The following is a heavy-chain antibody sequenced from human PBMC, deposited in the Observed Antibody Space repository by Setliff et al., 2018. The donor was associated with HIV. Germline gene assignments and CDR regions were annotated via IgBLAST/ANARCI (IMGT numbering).Heavy chain of an antibody. J-gene: IGHJ4*02. CDR1: GYTFTSFG. CDR2: TSAYNGNT. CDR3: ARAAVAGPWRKLDY. V-gene: IGHV1-18*01. D-gene: IGHD6-19*01. Sequence: ASVTVSCQASGYTFTSFGISWVRQAPGQGLEWMGRTSAYNGNTDHAQRLQGRVTMTTDTSTRTAYMELRSLRSDDTAVYYCARAAVAGPWRKLDYWGQGTLVTVSS.